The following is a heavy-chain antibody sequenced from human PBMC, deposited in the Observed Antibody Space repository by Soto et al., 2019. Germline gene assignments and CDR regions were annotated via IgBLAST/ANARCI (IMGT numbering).Heavy chain of an antibody. CDR2: IISIFGTA. V-gene: IGHV1-69*12. D-gene: IGHD2-2*01. Sequence: QVQLVQSGAEVKKPGSSVKVSCKASGGTFSSYAISWVRQAPGQGLEWMGGIISIFGTANYAQKLQGRVTIPANESTSTAYMELSSLRTEDTAVYYCARDVLVPAATYYYGMDVWGQGTTVTVSS. CDR3: ARDVLVPAATYYYGMDV. J-gene: IGHJ6*02. CDR1: GGTFSSYA.